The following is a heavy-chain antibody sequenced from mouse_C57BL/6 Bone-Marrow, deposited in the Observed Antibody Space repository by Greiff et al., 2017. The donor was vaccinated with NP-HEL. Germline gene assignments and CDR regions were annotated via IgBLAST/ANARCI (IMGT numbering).Heavy chain of an antibody. Sequence: VQLKQSGAELVRPGASVKLSCTASGFNIKDYYMHWVKQRPEQGLEWIGRIDPEDGDTEYAPQFQGKATMTADTSSNTAYLQLSSLTSEDTAVYYCTEVYFITTVAYYFDYWGQGTTLTVSS. V-gene: IGHV14-1*01. CDR2: IDPEDGDT. D-gene: IGHD1-1*01. J-gene: IGHJ2*01. CDR3: TEVYFITTVAYYFDY. CDR1: GFNIKDYY.